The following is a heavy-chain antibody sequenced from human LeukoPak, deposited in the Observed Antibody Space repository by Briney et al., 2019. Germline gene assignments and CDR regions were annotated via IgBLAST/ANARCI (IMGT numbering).Heavy chain of an antibody. D-gene: IGHD1-1*01. Sequence: ASVKVSCKTSGYIFTNYDINWVQQAPGQGLEWMGWISPYNGDTKYAQKFQDRVTMSTDTSTSTTYMELRSLRSDDTAVYYCTRATGGLSDYWGQGTLVTVSS. J-gene: IGHJ4*02. CDR3: TRATGGLSDY. CDR2: ISPYNGDT. CDR1: GYIFTNYD. V-gene: IGHV1-18*04.